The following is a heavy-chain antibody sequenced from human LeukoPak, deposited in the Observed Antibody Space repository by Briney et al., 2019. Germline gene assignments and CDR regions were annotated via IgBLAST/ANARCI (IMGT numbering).Heavy chain of an antibody. J-gene: IGHJ4*02. V-gene: IGHV1-46*01. D-gene: IGHD1-14*01. CDR1: GYTFTSYY. CDR3: ARERKTGTTGLCFDY. CDR2: INPSGGST. Sequence: ASVKVSCKASGYTFTSYYMHWVRQAPGQGLEWMGIINPSGGSTSYAQKFQGRVTMTRDTSTSTVYMELSSLRSEDTAVYYCARERKTGTTGLCFDYWGQGTLVTVSP.